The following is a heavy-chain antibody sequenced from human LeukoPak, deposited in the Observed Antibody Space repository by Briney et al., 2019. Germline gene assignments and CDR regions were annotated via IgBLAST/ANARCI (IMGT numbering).Heavy chain of an antibody. J-gene: IGHJ4*02. Sequence: SVKVSCKASGGTFSSYTISWVRQAPGQGLEWMGRIIPILGIANYAQKFQGRVTITTDESTSTAYMELSSLRSEDTAVYYCARDSRYYYDSSGPAGYWGQGTLVTVSS. D-gene: IGHD3-22*01. CDR1: GGTFSSYT. V-gene: IGHV1-69*16. CDR3: ARDSRYYYDSSGPAGY. CDR2: IIPILGIA.